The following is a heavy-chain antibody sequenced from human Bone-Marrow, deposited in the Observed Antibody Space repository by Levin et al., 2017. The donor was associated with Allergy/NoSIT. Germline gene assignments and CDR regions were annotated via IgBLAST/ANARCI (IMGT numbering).Heavy chain of an antibody. CDR3: ARDRDASGSFYYY. Sequence: PGGSLRLSCAASGFTFSDYSMNWVRQAPGKGLEWVASISSSGRYIYYAESMKGRFTISRDSAENSLYLQMNSLRVDDTAVYYCARDRDASGSFYYYWGQGTLVTVSS. V-gene: IGHV3-21*01. CDR2: ISSSGRYI. CDR1: GFTFSDYS. D-gene: IGHD3-10*01. J-gene: IGHJ4*02.